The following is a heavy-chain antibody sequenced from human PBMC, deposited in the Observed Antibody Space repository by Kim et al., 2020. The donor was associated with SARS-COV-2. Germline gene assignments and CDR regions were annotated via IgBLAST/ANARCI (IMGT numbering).Heavy chain of an antibody. D-gene: IGHD3-3*01. Sequence: SETLSLTCTVSGGSISSGDYYWSWIRQPPGKGLEWIGYIYYSGSTYYNPSLKSRVTISVDTSKNQFSLKLSSVTAADTAVYYCARGTRFLEPGYFDYWGQGTLVTVSS. V-gene: IGHV4-30-4*01. CDR2: IYYSGST. J-gene: IGHJ4*02. CDR1: GGSISSGDYY. CDR3: ARGTRFLEPGYFDY.